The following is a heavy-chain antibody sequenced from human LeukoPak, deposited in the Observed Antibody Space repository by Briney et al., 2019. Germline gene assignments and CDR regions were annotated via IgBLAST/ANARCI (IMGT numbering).Heavy chain of an antibody. D-gene: IGHD3-22*01. Sequence: SETLSLTCVVYGGSFSNYFLTWIRQPPGKGLEWIGEINHSGSTYYNPSLKSRVTISLDTSKNQFSLKMRSVAAADTAVYYCAESYDSSGYNKWGQGTLVTVSS. J-gene: IGHJ4*02. CDR2: INHSGST. CDR1: GGSFSNYF. CDR3: AESYDSSGYNK. V-gene: IGHV4-34*01.